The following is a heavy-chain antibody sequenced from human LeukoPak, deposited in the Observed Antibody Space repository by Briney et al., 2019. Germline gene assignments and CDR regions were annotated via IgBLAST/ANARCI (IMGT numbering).Heavy chain of an antibody. CDR2: INPNSGGT. V-gene: IGHV1-2*02. CDR1: GYTFTGYH. Sequence: ASVKVSCKASGYTFTGYHMHWVRQAPGQGLEWMGWINPNSGGTNYAQKFQGRVTMTRDTSISTAYMELSRLRSDDTAVYYCARGVSGSYYYYYMDVWGKGTTVTISS. CDR3: ARGVSGSYYYYYMDV. D-gene: IGHD1-26*01. J-gene: IGHJ6*03.